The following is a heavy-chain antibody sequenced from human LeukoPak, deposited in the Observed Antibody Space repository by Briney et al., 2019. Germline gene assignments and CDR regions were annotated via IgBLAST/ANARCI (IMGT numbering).Heavy chain of an antibody. V-gene: IGHV1-69*04. D-gene: IGHD1-26*01. J-gene: IGHJ3*02. CDR3: ARDRRIVGVPDNAFDI. CDR1: GGTFSSYA. Sequence: ASVKVSCKASGGTFSSYAISWVRQAPGRGLEWMGRIIPILGITNYAQKFQGRVTITAVKSTSTAYMELSSLRSEDTAVYYCARDRRIVGVPDNAFDIWGQGTMVTVSS. CDR2: IIPILGIT.